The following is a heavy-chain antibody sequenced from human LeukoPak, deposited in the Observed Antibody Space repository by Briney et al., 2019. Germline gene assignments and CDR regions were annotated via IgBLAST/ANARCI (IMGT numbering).Heavy chain of an antibody. CDR2: IIPIFGTA. CDR1: GGTFSSYA. V-gene: IGHV1-69*05. Sequence: GSSVKVSCKASGGTFSSYAISWVRQAPGQGLEWMGGIIPIFGTANYAQKFQGRVTITTDESTSTAYMELSSLRSEDTAVYYCATSTVTTPIAIDYYYYYYMDVWGKGTTVTVSS. CDR3: ATSTVTTPIAIDYYYYYYMDV. D-gene: IGHD4-11*01. J-gene: IGHJ6*03.